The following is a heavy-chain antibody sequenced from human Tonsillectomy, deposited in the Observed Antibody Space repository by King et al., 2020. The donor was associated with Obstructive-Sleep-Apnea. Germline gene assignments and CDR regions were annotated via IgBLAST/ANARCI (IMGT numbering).Heavy chain of an antibody. V-gene: IGHV3-11*01. CDR1: GFTLRYYY. D-gene: IGHD2-15*01. Sequence: VQLVESGGGLVKPVGSLRLSCAASGFTLRYYYMTCIRQSLGMGLEWVAHVCSNGNTQYYAGSVKGRFTISRDNANNSLYLQMNSLRAEDTAVYYCARVWDCSGGSCFPYYFDYWGQGTLVTVSS. CDR2: VCSNGNTQ. J-gene: IGHJ4*02. CDR3: ARVWDCSGGSCFPYYFDY.